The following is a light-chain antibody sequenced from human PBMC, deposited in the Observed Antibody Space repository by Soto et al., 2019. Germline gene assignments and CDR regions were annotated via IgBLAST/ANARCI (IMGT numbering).Light chain of an antibody. CDR1: SSNIGHNY. CDR3: SSYTTNNAHV. V-gene: IGLV1-51*01. CDR2: DNN. Sequence: QSVLTQPPSVSAAPGQKVTISCSGNSSNIGHNYVSWYQQLPGTAPKLLIYDNNKRPSGIPDRFSGSKSGNSASLTISGLQAEDEADYYCSSYTTNNAHVFGGGTKLTVL. J-gene: IGLJ2*01.